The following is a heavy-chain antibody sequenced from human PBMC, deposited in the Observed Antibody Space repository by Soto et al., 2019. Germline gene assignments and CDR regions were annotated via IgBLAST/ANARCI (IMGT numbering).Heavy chain of an antibody. J-gene: IGHJ4*02. CDR1: GFSFSDYC. CDR2: ISSSSDNT. D-gene: IGHD2-21*02. Sequence: LVESGGGLVYPGGSLRLSCVASGFSFSDYCMNWVRQAPGKGLQWGSYISSSSDNTYYADSVKGRFTVSRDNAKNALFLQMNSLRDDDTATYYCARLPKGSLVTAWGQGTRVTVSS. V-gene: IGHV3-48*02. CDR3: ARLPKGSLVTA.